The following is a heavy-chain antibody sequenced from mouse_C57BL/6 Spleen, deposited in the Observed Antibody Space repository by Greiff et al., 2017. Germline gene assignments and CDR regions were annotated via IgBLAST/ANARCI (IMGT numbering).Heavy chain of an antibody. CDR2: IYPGDGDT. CDR1: GYAFSSSW. V-gene: IGHV1-82*01. J-gene: IGHJ2*01. CDR3: ARSGGSSYLHFDY. Sequence: VQLQQSGPELVKPGASVKISCKASGYAFSSSWMNWVKQRPGKGLEWIGRIYPGDGDTNYNGKFKGKATLTADKSSSTAYMQLSSLTSEDSAVYFCARSGGSSYLHFDYWGQGTTLTVSS. D-gene: IGHD1-1*01.